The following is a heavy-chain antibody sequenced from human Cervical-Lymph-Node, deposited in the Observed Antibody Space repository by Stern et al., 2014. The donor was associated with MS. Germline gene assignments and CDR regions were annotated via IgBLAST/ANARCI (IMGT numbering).Heavy chain of an antibody. Sequence: MQLVESGGGVVQPGRSLRLSCAASGFTFSAYGMHWVRQAPGKGLEWLAVRWYDGISKYYADSVKGRFTISRDNSKNTLYLQLNSLRAEDTAVFYCARGLYYFDYWGRGTLVTVSS. V-gene: IGHV3-33*01. J-gene: IGHJ4*02. CDR2: RWYDGISK. CDR3: ARGLYYFDY. CDR1: GFTFSAYG.